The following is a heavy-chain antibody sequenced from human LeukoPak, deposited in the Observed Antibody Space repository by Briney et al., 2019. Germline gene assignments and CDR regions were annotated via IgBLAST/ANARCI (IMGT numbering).Heavy chain of an antibody. CDR2: IIPIFGSA. J-gene: IGHJ4*02. CDR3: ATPGGPTTVTTGFDY. Sequence: SVKVSCKASGGTFNSYSINWVRQAPGQGLEWMGGIIPIFGSANYAQKFQGRVTITADESTSTAYMELSSLRSEDTAVYYCATPGGPTTVTTGFDYWGQGTLVTVSS. D-gene: IGHD4-17*01. CDR1: GGTFNSYS. V-gene: IGHV1-69*13.